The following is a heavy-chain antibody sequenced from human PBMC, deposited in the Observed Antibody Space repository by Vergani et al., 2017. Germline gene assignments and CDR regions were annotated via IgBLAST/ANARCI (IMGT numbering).Heavy chain of an antibody. D-gene: IGHD2-2*01. V-gene: IGHV3-30*02. CDR3: ANGDLEYCSSTSCHW. J-gene: IGHJ4*02. Sequence: QVQLVESGGGVVQPGGSLRLSCAASGFPFTIYGMHWVRQAPGKGLEWVAFTRYDGIVEYYADSVKCRFTISRDNSKNTLYLQMNSLRAEDTAVYYCANGDLEYCSSTSCHWWSEGSLVTVSS. CDR1: GFPFTIYG. CDR2: TRYDGIVE.